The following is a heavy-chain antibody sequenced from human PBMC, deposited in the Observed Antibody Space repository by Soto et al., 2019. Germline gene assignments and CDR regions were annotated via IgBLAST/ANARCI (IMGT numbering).Heavy chain of an antibody. CDR2: VNAGNGYT. CDR3: ARPLYADYFDY. D-gene: IGHD4-17*01. CDR1: GYTFTRYA. V-gene: IGHV1-3*01. J-gene: IGHJ4*02. Sequence: QVQLVQSGAEVKKPGASVKVSCKASGYTFTRYALHWVRQAPGQRLEWMGWVNAGNGYTKYSQNCQGRVTITRDTSATTSYMELSGLRSEDTAVYYCARPLYADYFDYWGQGTLVTVSS.